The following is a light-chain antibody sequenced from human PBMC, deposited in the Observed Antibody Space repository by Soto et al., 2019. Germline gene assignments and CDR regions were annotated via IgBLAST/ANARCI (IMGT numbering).Light chain of an antibody. CDR2: NNN. CDR3: ASWDDNLNGPLL. CDR1: SSNIGRNS. Sequence: QSALTQPPSASGTPGQRVTISCSGGSSNIGRNSVSWYQQVPGTAPKLIIFNNNERPSGIPGRFSGSKSGASASLAIVGLQSEDEADYFCASWDDNLNGPLLFGGGIKLTVL. V-gene: IGLV1-44*01. J-gene: IGLJ2*01.